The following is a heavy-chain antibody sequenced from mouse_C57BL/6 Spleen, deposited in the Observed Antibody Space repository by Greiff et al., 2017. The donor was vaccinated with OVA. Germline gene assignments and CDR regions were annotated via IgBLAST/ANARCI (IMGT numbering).Heavy chain of an antibody. CDR1: GYTFTDYY. CDR2: INPNNGGT. D-gene: IGHD4-1*01. V-gene: IGHV1-26*01. J-gene: IGHJ2*01. CDR3: ARGGVLRLGRYFDY. Sequence: EVQLQQSGPELVKPGASVKISCKASGYTFTDYYMNWVKQSHGKSLEWIGDINPNNGGTSYNQKFKGKATLTVDKSSSTAYMELRSLTSEDSAVYYCARGGVLRLGRYFDYWGQGTTLTVSS.